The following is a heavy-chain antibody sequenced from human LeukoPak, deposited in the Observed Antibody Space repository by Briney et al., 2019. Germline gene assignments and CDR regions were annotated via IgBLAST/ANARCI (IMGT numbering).Heavy chain of an antibody. CDR3: ARGVYYDSSGYYWGDFDY. J-gene: IGHJ4*02. D-gene: IGHD3-22*01. CDR1: GYSISSGYY. V-gene: IGHV4-38-2*02. Sequence: SETLSLTCTVSGYSISSGYYWGWIRQPPGKGLEWIGSIYHSGSTYYNPSLKSRVTISVDTSKNQFSLKLSSVTAADTAVYYCARGVYYDSSGYYWGDFDYWGQGTLVTVSS. CDR2: IYHSGST.